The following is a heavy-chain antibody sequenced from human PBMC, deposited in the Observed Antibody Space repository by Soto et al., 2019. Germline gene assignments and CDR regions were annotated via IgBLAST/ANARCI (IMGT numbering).Heavy chain of an antibody. V-gene: IGHV3-48*01. J-gene: IGHJ5*02. CDR3: AREVNDCTTTRCLLEDWINRFDP. Sequence: QSGGSLRLSCGASGFTFSSFIMSWVRQAPGKGLEWVSYIRVSGENIKYADSVKGRFSISRDNGKNLLYLQMNSLRVEDTAVYFCAREVNDCTTTRCLLEDWINRFDPWGQGTLVTVSS. CDR2: IRVSGENI. D-gene: IGHD2-2*01. CDR1: GFTFSSFI.